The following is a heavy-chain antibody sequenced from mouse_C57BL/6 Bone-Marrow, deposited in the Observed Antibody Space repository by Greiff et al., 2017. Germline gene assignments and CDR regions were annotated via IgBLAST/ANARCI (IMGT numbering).Heavy chain of an antibody. D-gene: IGHD2-13*01. CDR1: GFTFSDYY. Sequence: EVKLMESGGGLVQPGGSLKLSCAASGFTFSDYYMYWVRQTPEKRLEWVAYISNGGGSTYYPDTVKGRFTISRDNAKNTLYLQMSRLKSEDTAMYYCARHGGTTWFAYWGQGTLVTVSA. CDR3: ARHGGTTWFAY. J-gene: IGHJ3*01. CDR2: ISNGGGST. V-gene: IGHV5-12*01.